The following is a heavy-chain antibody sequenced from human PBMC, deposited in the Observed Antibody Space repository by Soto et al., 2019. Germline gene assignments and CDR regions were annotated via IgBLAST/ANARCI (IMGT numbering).Heavy chain of an antibody. CDR3: ARGATGTTTGTNWFDP. V-gene: IGHV1-69*02. Sequence: SVKVSCKASGGTFSSYTISWVRQAPGQGLEWMGRIIPILGIANYAQKFQGRVTITADKSTSTAYMELSSLRSEDTAVYYCARGATGTTTGTNWFDPWGQGTLVTVSS. D-gene: IGHD1-1*01. CDR1: GGTFSSYT. CDR2: IIPILGIA. J-gene: IGHJ5*02.